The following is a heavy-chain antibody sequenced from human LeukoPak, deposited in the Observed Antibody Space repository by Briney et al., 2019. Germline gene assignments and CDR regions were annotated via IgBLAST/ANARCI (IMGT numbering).Heavy chain of an antibody. V-gene: IGHV4-39*01. Sequence: SETLSLTCTVSGGSISSSSYYWGWIRQPPGKGLVWIGSIYYSGSTYYNPSLKSRVTISVDTSKNQFSLKLSSVTAADTAVYYCARQIFQLGINWFDPWGQGTLVTVSS. CDR2: IYYSGST. CDR1: GGSISSSSYY. J-gene: IGHJ5*02. D-gene: IGHD7-27*01. CDR3: ARQIFQLGINWFDP.